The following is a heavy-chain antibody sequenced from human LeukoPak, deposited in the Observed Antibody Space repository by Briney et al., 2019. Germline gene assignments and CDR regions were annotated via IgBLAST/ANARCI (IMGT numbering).Heavy chain of an antibody. V-gene: IGHV3-48*02. CDR3: ARDPHALDY. CDR1: GFSFSTYS. Sequence: GGSLRLSCATSGFSFSTYSMNWVRQAPGKGLEWVSYIYSSGTTIYYADSVKGRFTISRDNAKNSPYLQMNSLRDEDTAVYYCARDPHALDYWGQGTLVTVSS. CDR2: IYSSGTTI. J-gene: IGHJ4*02.